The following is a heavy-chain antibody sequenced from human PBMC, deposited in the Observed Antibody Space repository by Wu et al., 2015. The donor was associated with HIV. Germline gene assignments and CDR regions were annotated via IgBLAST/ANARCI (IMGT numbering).Heavy chain of an antibody. D-gene: IGHD1-1*01. J-gene: IGHJ3*01. CDR1: GGTFNRFT. V-gene: IGHV1-69*12. CDR2: IIPLSGTI. CDR3: ARVGXNYNVGXQSLIS. Sequence: QVQLVQSGPEVRRPGSSVRVSCKTLGGTFNRFTINWVRQAPGQGVEWVGGIIPLSGTINYAQKFQTRVTITADESTATAYMEVNSLTHEDTAMYYCARVGXNYNVGXQSLISWGPRTMVIVSA.